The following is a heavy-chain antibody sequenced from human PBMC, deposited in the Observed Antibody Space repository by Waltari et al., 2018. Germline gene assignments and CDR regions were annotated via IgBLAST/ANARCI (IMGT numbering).Heavy chain of an antibody. CDR1: GYSISSGYY. J-gene: IGHJ3*02. CDR2: IYHSGST. Sequence: QVQLQESGPGLVKPSETLSLTCAVSGYSISSGYYWGWIRQPPGKGLEWIGSIYHSGSTYYNPSLKSRVTISVDTSKNQFSLKLSSVTAADTAVYYCARDCGGDCSTPPDAFDIWGQGTMVTVSS. V-gene: IGHV4-38-2*02. CDR3: ARDCGGDCSTPPDAFDI. D-gene: IGHD2-21*01.